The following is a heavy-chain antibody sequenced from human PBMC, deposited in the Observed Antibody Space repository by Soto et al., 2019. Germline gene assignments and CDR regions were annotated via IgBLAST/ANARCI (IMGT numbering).Heavy chain of an antibody. D-gene: IGHD3-9*01. Sequence: PGGSLRLSCSASGFTFSEYSMHWVRQAPGKGLQYVSTISSDGDITYYVDSVKGRFTISRANSKNTLYLQMNSLRPEDTAVYYCVKVSTFYDILTGYYSTNFFDPWGQGTLVTVSS. CDR3: VKVSTFYDILTGYYSTNFFDP. CDR1: GFTFSEYS. CDR2: ISSDGDIT. V-gene: IGHV3-64D*06. J-gene: IGHJ5*02.